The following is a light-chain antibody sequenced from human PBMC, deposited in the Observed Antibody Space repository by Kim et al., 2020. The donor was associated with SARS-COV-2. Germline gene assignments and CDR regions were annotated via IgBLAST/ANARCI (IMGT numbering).Light chain of an antibody. J-gene: IGLJ2*01. CDR1: NIGSKS. CDR2: YDS. V-gene: IGLV3-21*04. CDR3: QVWDSSSDHVV. Sequence: PGKPARITCGGNNIGSKSVHWYQQKPGQAPVLVIYYDSDRPSGIPERFSGSNSGNTATLTISRVEAGDEADYYCQVWDSSSDHVVFGGGTQLTVL.